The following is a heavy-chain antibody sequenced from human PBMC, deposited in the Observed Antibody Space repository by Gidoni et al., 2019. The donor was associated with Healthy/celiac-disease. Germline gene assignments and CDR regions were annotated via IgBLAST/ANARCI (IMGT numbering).Heavy chain of an antibody. CDR1: GGSISSSSYY. CDR2: IYYSGST. Sequence: QLQLQESGPGLVKPSETLSLTGHVAGGSISSSSYYWGWSRQPPGKGLGWMGSIYYSGSTSSNPSLQIRVTIAVDTSKHQFSLKLSSVTAADTAVYYCARPQVYTRGGPVDVWGQGTTVTVSS. D-gene: IGHD2-2*02. V-gene: IGHV4-39*01. J-gene: IGHJ6*02. CDR3: ARPQVYTRGGPVDV.